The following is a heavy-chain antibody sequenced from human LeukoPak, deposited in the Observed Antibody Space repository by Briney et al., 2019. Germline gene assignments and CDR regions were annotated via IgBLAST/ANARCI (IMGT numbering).Heavy chain of an antibody. Sequence: SETLSLTCTVSGGSISSSSYYWGWIRQPPGKGLEWIGSIYYSGSTYYNPSLKSRVTISVDTSKNQFSLKLSSVTAADTAVYYCARQPPYGSGDFGEGYYFDYWGQGTLVTVSS. J-gene: IGHJ4*02. CDR1: GGSISSSSYY. D-gene: IGHD3-10*01. CDR3: ARQPPYGSGDFGEGYYFDY. V-gene: IGHV4-39*01. CDR2: IYYSGST.